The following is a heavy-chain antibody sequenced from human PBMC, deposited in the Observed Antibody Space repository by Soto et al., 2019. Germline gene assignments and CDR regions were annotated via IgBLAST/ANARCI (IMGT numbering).Heavy chain of an antibody. D-gene: IGHD2-15*01. CDR3: ARPKCSGGSCYNSPYYYYGMDV. CDR1: GYSFTSYW. J-gene: IGHJ6*02. Sequence: PGESLKISCKGSGYSFTSYWSGWVRQMPGKGLEWMGIIYPGDSDTRYSPSFQGQVTISADKSISTAYLQWSSLKASDTAMYYCARPKCSGGSCYNSPYYYYGMDVWGQGTTVTVSS. V-gene: IGHV5-51*01. CDR2: IYPGDSDT.